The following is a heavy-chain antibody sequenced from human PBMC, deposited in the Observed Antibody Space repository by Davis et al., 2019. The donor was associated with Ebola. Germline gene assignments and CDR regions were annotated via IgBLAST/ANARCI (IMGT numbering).Heavy chain of an antibody. J-gene: IGHJ5*02. V-gene: IGHV1-46*01. CDR1: GYTFTNYY. D-gene: IGHD4/OR15-4a*01. CDR2: INPSACST. CDR3: ARGGMGVTTARFDP. Sequence: ASVKVSCKASGYTFTNYYMHWVRQAPGQGLEWMGIINPSACSTSYAQKFQGRLTMTRDTSTSTVYMELGSLRSENAALYYCARGGMGVTTARFDPWGQGTLVTVSS.